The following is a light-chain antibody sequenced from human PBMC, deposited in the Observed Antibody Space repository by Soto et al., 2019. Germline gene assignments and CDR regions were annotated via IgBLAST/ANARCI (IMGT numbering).Light chain of an antibody. CDR2: DVS. V-gene: IGLV2-11*01. J-gene: IGLJ2*01. Sequence: QYALTQPRSVSGSPGQSVTISCTGTISDVGGYNYVSWYQQHPGKAPKLMIYDVSKRLSGVPDLFSGSKSGNTASLTISGLQAEDEADYYCCSYAGSYTLVVFGGGTQLTGL. CDR1: ISDVGGYNY. CDR3: CSYAGSYTLVV.